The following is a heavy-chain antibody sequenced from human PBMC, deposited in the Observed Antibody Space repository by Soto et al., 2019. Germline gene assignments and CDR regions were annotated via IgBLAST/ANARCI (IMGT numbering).Heavy chain of an antibody. Sequence: SVKVCSKDSGFTINSSAGQWVRQARGQRLEWIGWIVVGSGNTNYAQKFQERVTITRDMSTSTAYMELSSLRSEDTAVYYCAAATSGSDAFDIGGQGTMVTVS. V-gene: IGHV1-58*01. CDR2: IVVGSGNT. J-gene: IGHJ3*02. CDR1: GFTINSSA. CDR3: AAATSGSDAFDI. D-gene: IGHD3-10*01.